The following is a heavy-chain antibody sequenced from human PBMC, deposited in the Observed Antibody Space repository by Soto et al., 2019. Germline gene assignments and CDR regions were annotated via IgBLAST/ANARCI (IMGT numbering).Heavy chain of an antibody. V-gene: IGHV3-30*18. D-gene: IGHD6-13*01. Sequence: QVQLVESGGGVVQPGRSLRLSCAASGFTFSRYGMHWVRQAPGKGLEWVAGITHDGSNKYYADSVKGRFTISRDNSKNTLYLQMNSLRAEDTAVYYCAKAKYSSSWYSYGMDVWGQGTTVTVSS. CDR3: AKAKYSSSWYSYGMDV. CDR2: ITHDGSNK. CDR1: GFTFSRYG. J-gene: IGHJ6*02.